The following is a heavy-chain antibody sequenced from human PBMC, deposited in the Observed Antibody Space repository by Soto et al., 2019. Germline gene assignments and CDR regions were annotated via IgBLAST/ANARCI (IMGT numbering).Heavy chain of an antibody. Sequence: GGSLRLSCTASGFTFRSYSMNWVRQAPGKGLEWISYISENSGTIYYAESEQGRFTVSGDNAQNSLFLQMNGLRDDDTDVYYCARVRPADYWGQGTLVTVSS. CDR1: GFTFRSYS. CDR2: ISENSGTI. J-gene: IGHJ4*02. V-gene: IGHV3-48*02. CDR3: ARVRPADY.